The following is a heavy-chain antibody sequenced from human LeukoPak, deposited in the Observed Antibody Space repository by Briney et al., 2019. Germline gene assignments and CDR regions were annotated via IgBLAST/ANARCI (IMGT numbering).Heavy chain of an antibody. CDR3: ARDSFLYTAMPPGDY. CDR2: IKQDGSGK. CDR1: GFKFSSYS. V-gene: IGHV3-7*01. J-gene: IGHJ4*02. Sequence: GGSLRLSCAASGFKFSSYSMKWVRQAPGKGLEWVANIKQDGSGKYYVDSVKGRFTISRDNAKNSLYLQMNSLRAEDTAVYYCARDSFLYTAMPPGDYWGQGTLVTVSS. D-gene: IGHD5-18*01.